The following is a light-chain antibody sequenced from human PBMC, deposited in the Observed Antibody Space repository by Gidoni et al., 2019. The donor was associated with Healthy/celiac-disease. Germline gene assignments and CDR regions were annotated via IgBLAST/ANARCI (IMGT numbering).Light chain of an antibody. Sequence: DIQMTQSPSSLSASLGDRLTITCQANQKISNYLNWYQQKPGKAPKLLIYDASNLETGVPSRFSGSGSGTDFTFTISSLQPEDIATYYCQQYDNRSYTFGQGTKLEIK. J-gene: IGKJ2*01. CDR2: DAS. V-gene: IGKV1-33*01. CDR3: QQYDNRSYT. CDR1: QKISNY.